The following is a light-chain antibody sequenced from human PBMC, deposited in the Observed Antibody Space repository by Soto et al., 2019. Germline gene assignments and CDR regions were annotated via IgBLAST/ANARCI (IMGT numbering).Light chain of an antibody. CDR2: AAS. V-gene: IGKV1-9*01. J-gene: IGKJ5*01. CDR3: QQLNFFTIT. Sequence: IQLTQSPSFPSSSSGDRVTITCRASQGISSFLAWYQQKPGRAPKLLIYAASTLQSGVPSRFSGSVSGTEGTITITSLKTEDCATYYCQQLNFFTITFGQGTRLEIK. CDR1: QGISSF.